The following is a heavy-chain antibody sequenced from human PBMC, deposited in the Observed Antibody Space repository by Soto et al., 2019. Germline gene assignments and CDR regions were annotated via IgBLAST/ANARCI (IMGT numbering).Heavy chain of an antibody. J-gene: IGHJ4*02. CDR1: GFTFSSYS. CDR2: ISSSSSYI. CDR3: AREGYNWNYRGDY. Sequence: EVQLVESGGGLVKPGGSLRLSCAASGFTFSSYSMNWVRQAPGKGLEWVSSISSSSSYIYYGDSVKGRFTISRDNAKNTLYLQMNRLRAEDTAVYYCAREGYNWNYRGDYWGQGTLVTVSS. V-gene: IGHV3-21*01. D-gene: IGHD1-7*01.